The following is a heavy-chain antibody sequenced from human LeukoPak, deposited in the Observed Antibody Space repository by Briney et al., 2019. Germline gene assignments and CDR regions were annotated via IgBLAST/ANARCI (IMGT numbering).Heavy chain of an antibody. D-gene: IGHD3-22*01. CDR1: GGTFSSYA. Sequence: SVKVSCKASGGTFSSYAISWVRQAPGQGLEWMGGIIPIFGTANYAQKFQGRVTITADESTSTAYMELSSLRSEDTAVYYCARRSPYYCDSSGYYPPPFDYWGQGTLVTASS. CDR3: ARRSPYYCDSSGYYPPPFDY. V-gene: IGHV1-69*13. CDR2: IIPIFGTA. J-gene: IGHJ4*02.